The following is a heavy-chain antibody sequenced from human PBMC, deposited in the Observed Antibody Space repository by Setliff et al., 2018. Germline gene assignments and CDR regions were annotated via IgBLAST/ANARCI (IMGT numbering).Heavy chain of an antibody. J-gene: IGHJ4*02. V-gene: IGHV4-38-2*01. CDR3: TRSLYDYRVFEY. CDR2: IYHSGST. Sequence: SETLSLTCAVSGYSISSGHYWGWIRQPPGKGLEWIGSIYHSGSTYYNPSFQGQVTISADKSISTAYLQWSSLKASDTAMYYCTRSLYDYRVFEYWGQGTLVTVSS. D-gene: IGHD4-4*01. CDR1: GYSISSGHY.